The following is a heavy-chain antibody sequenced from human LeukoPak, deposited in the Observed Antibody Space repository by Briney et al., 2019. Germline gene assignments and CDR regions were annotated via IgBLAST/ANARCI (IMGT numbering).Heavy chain of an antibody. V-gene: IGHV3-74*01. CDR3: ARGPGSSGGAYVGDY. CDR2: IDGGGSST. D-gene: IGHD3-22*01. CDR1: GFTFSSHW. Sequence: SGGSLRLSCTASGFTFSSHWMHWVRQVPGKGLVWISRIDGGGSSTSYADSVKGRFSISRDNSKSTLYLQMSSLRAEDTAVYYCARGPGSSGGAYVGDYWGHGTLVTVSS. J-gene: IGHJ4*01.